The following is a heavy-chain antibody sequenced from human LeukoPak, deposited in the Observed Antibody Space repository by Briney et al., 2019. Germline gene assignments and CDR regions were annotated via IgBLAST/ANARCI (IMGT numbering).Heavy chain of an antibody. Sequence: GGSLRLSCAASGFTFSSYWMSWVRQAPGKGLEWVANIKQDGSEKYYVDSVKGRFTISRDNAKNSLYLQMNSLRAEDTAVYYCARDGIAAAGAVNSSWGQGTLVTVSS. V-gene: IGHV3-7*01. D-gene: IGHD6-13*01. CDR2: IKQDGSEK. CDR3: ARDGIAAAGAVNSS. CDR1: GFTFSSYW. J-gene: IGHJ4*02.